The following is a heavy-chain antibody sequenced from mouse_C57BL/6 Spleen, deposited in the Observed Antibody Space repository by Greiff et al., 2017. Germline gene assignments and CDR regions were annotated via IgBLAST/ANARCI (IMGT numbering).Heavy chain of an antibody. CDR1: GYAFTNYL. Sequence: VQLQQSGAELVRPGTSVKVSCTASGYAFTNYLIEWVKQRPGQGLEWIGVINPGRGGTNYKEKFKGKATLTADKSSSTAYMQLSSLTSEDSAVYFCARSGGAGDYAMDYWGQGTSVTVSS. D-gene: IGHD3-1*01. V-gene: IGHV1-54*01. CDR2: INPGRGGT. CDR3: ARSGGAGDYAMDY. J-gene: IGHJ4*01.